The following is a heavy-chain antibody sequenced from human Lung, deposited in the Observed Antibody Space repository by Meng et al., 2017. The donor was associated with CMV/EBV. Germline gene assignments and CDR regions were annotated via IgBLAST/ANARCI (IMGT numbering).Heavy chain of an antibody. V-gene: IGHV4-31*03. D-gene: IGHD6-13*01. CDR1: GGSINSVGYY. CDR3: ARSVGCSSTYCYTYTSSWYPDY. J-gene: IGHJ4*01. Sequence: TLSLTXTVSGGSINSVGYYWTWIRQHPGKGLEWIGYIYYSGGTNYNPSLQSRVTISVDTSKNQFSLKLSSVTAADTAMYYCARSVGCSSTYCYTYTSSWYPDYWGHGTLVTVSS. CDR2: IYYSGGT.